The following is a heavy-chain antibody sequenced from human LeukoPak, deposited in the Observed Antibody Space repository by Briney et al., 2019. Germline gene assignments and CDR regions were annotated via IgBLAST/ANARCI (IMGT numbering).Heavy chain of an antibody. V-gene: IGHV4-39*07. J-gene: IGHJ3*02. CDR2: IYYSGST. Sequence: SENLSLTCTVSGGSISSSSYYWGWIRQPPGKGLEWIGSIYYSGSTYYNPSLKSRVTISVDTSKNQFSLKLSSVTAADTAVYYCARDLRSAFDIWGQGTMVTVSS. CDR1: GGSISSSSYY. CDR3: ARDLRSAFDI.